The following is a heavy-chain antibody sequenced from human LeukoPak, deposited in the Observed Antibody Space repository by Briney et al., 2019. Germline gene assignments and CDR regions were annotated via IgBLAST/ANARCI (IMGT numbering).Heavy chain of an antibody. D-gene: IGHD2/OR15-2a*01. CDR1: GYTFTGYY. J-gene: IGHJ4*02. Sequence: ASVKVSCKASGYTFTGYYMHWVRQAPGQGLEWMGWINPNSGGTNYAQKFQGRVTMTRDTSTSTVYMELSSLISEDTAVYYCTREPFAPFHKLFDYWGQGTLVTVSS. V-gene: IGHV1-2*02. CDR3: TREPFAPFHKLFDY. CDR2: INPNSGGT.